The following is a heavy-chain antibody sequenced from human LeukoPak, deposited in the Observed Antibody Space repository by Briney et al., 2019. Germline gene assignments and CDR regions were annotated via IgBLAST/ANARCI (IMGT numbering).Heavy chain of an antibody. CDR3: AREIKRYNHPLRYFDS. J-gene: IGHJ5*01. CDR1: GFRLSDYL. CDR2: VNTDGSVI. D-gene: IGHD1-1*01. V-gene: IGHV3-74*01. Sequence: PGGSLRLSCAASGFRLSDYLMHWVRQAPGERPMWVSRVNTDGSVIDYADFVKGRFTMSRDNAQNTLSLQMTSLRVEDGAVYYCAREIKRYNHPLRYFDSWGHGTLVTVSS.